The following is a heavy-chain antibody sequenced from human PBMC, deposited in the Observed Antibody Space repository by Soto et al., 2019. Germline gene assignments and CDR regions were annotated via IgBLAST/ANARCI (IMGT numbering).Heavy chain of an antibody. D-gene: IGHD4-17*01. CDR3: AKVITSGDYFYYYYGMDV. Sequence: QVQLVESGGGVVQPGRSLRLSCAASGFTFSSYGMHWVRQAPGKGLEWVAVISYDGSNKYYADSVKGRFTISRDNSKNTLYLQMNSLRAGDTAVYYCAKVITSGDYFYYYYGMDVWGQGTTVTVSS. V-gene: IGHV3-30*18. CDR1: GFTFSSYG. CDR2: ISYDGSNK. J-gene: IGHJ6*02.